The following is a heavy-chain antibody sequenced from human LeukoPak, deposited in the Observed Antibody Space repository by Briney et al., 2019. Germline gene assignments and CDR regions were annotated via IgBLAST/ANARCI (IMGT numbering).Heavy chain of an antibody. CDR3: ARGYYGDYDSSAFDI. D-gene: IGHD4-17*01. Sequence: GGSLRLSCAASGFTFSSYWMSWVRQAPGKGLEWVANIKQDGSEKYYVDSVKGRFTNSRDNAKNSLYLQMNSLRAEDTAVYYCARGYYGDYDSSAFDIWGQGTMVTVSS. J-gene: IGHJ3*02. CDR2: IKQDGSEK. CDR1: GFTFSSYW. V-gene: IGHV3-7*03.